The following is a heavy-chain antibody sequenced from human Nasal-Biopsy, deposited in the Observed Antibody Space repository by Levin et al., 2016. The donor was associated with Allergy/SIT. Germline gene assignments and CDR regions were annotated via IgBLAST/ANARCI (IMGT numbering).Heavy chain of an antibody. CDR2: ISTSGNT. CDR3: ARDRSYRGYEYYFDC. D-gene: IGHD5-12*01. J-gene: IGHJ4*02. V-gene: IGHV4-61*02. Sequence: SETLSLTCTVSGGSIRSASNYWSWIRQAAGKGLEWIGRISTSGNTNYNPSLESRLTISLDTSKNQFSLEVGSVTAADTAVYYCARDRSYRGYEYYFDCWGQGTLVTVSS. CDR1: GGSIRSASNY.